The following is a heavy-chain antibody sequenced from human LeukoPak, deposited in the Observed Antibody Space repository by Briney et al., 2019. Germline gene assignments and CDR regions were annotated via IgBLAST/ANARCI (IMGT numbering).Heavy chain of an antibody. Sequence: GGSLRLSCAASGFTFSSYAMHWVRQAPGQGLEWVAVISDDGSNKDYADSVKGRFTISRDNSKNTLYVQMNSLRAEDTAVYYCAKDMGIAAATGVWGTDAFDIWGQGTMVTVSS. V-gene: IGHV3-30*04. CDR3: AKDMGIAAATGVWGTDAFDI. D-gene: IGHD6-13*01. J-gene: IGHJ3*02. CDR1: GFTFSSYA. CDR2: ISDDGSNK.